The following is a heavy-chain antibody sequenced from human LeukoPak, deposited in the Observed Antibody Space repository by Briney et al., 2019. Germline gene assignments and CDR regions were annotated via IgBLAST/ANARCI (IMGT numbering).Heavy chain of an antibody. Sequence: SETLSLTCNVTGGSMNNFHWSWIRQPPGKGLEWLGYVFYSGSTYYNPSLKSRATISIDTSKNQFSLKLSSVTAADTAVYYCARRGEYWGQGTLVTVSS. D-gene: IGHD3-16*01. CDR2: VFYSGST. CDR1: GGSMNNFH. V-gene: IGHV4-59*08. CDR3: ARRGEY. J-gene: IGHJ4*02.